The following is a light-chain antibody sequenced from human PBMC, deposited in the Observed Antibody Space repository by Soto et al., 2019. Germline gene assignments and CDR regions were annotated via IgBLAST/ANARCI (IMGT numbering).Light chain of an antibody. V-gene: IGLV1-44*01. Sequence: QSVLTQPPSASGTPGQRVTISCSGSSSNIGPNTVTWYQQLPGTAPKLLIYSNSQRPSGVPDRFSGSKSGTSASLAISGLQSEDEADYYCAAWDDSLSGHVVFGGGTKLTVL. CDR1: SSNIGPNT. J-gene: IGLJ2*01. CDR3: AAWDDSLSGHVV. CDR2: SNS.